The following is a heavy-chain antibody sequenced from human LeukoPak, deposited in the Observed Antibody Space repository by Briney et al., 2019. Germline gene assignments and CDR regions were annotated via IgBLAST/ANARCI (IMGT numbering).Heavy chain of an antibody. CDR1: GFTFSSYS. J-gene: IGHJ3*02. Sequence: GGSLRLSCAASGFTFSSYSMNWVRQAPGKGLEWVSSISSSSSYIYYADSVKGRFTISRDNAKNSLYLQMNSLRAEDTAVYYCARVGAVAGVTDIWGQGTMVTVSS. CDR3: ARVGAVAGVTDI. CDR2: ISSSSSYI. D-gene: IGHD6-19*01. V-gene: IGHV3-21*01.